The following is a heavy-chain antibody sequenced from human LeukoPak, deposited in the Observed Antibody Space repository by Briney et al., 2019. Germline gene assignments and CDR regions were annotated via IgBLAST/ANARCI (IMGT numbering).Heavy chain of an antibody. V-gene: IGHV3-30-3*01. CDR3: ASWASGYDLRNAFDI. D-gene: IGHD5-12*01. CDR2: ISYDGSNK. CDR1: GFTFSSYA. Sequence: GGSLRLSCAASGFTFSSYAMHWVRQAPGKGLEWVAVISYDGSNKYYADSVKGRFTISRDNSKNTLYLQMNSLRAEDTAVYYCASWASGYDLRNAFDIWGQGTMVTVSS. J-gene: IGHJ3*02.